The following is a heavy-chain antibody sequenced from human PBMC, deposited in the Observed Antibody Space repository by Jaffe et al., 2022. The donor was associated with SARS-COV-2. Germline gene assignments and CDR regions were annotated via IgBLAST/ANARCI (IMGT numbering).Heavy chain of an antibody. V-gene: IGHV3-7*03. CDR1: GFTFSTSW. CDR2: IKQDGSET. Sequence: EVQLVDSGGNLVQPGGSLRLSCTASGFTFSTSWMAWVRQAPGKGLEWVATIKQDGSETYYVDSVKGRFTISRDSAKNSLLLQMNSLRAEDTAVYYCAKIWYNSFNFWGQGTMVVVSS. J-gene: IGHJ3*01. CDR3: AKIWYNSFNF. D-gene: IGHD1-20*01.